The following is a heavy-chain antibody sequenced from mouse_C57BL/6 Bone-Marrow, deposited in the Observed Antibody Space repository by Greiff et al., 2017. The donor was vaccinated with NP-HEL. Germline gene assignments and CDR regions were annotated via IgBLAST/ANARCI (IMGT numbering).Heavy chain of an antibody. CDR3: ARVGQLGPYAMDY. D-gene: IGHD4-1*02. J-gene: IGHJ4*01. CDR1: GFTFSDFY. Sequence: EVKLVESGGGLVQSGRSLRLSCATSGFTFSDFYMEWVRQAPGKGLEWIAASRNKANDYTTEYSASVKGRFIVSRDTSQSILYLQMNALRAEDTAIYYCARVGQLGPYAMDYWGQGTSVTVSS. CDR2: SRNKANDYTT. V-gene: IGHV7-1*01.